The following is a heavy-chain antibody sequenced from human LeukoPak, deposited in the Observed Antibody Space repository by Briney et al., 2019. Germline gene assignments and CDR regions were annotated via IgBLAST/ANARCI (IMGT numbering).Heavy chain of an antibody. Sequence: PSETLSLTCTVSGGSISSSSYYWGWIRQPPGKGLGWIGRTYYSGSTYYNPSLKSRVTISVDTSKNQFSLKLSSVTAADTAVYYCARGFGYGSGSHYNVEIWFDPWGQGTQVTVSS. CDR3: ARGFGYGSGSHYNVEIWFDP. D-gene: IGHD3-10*01. J-gene: IGHJ5*02. V-gene: IGHV4-39*07. CDR1: GGSISSSSYY. CDR2: TYYSGST.